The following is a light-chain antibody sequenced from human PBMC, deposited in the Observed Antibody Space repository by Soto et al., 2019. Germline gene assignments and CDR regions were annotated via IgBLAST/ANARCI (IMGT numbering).Light chain of an antibody. J-gene: IGLJ1*01. CDR3: SSYTRSGVYV. CDR2: DVS. Sequence: ALTQPASVSGSPGQSITISCTGTSSDVGGYNAVSWYQQHPGRAPKLMIYDVSNRPSGISNRFSGSKSGSTASLTISGLQAEDDADYYCSSYTRSGVYVFGAGTKLTVL. V-gene: IGLV2-14*01. CDR1: SSDVGGYNA.